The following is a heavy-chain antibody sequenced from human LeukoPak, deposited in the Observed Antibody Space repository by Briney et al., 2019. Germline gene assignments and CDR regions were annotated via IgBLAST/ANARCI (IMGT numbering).Heavy chain of an antibody. CDR2: ILYDGTNK. CDR1: GFTFSSFG. V-gene: IGHV3-30*02. J-gene: IGHJ5*02. CDR3: ARGGKLEPTASAS. D-gene: IGHD2-21*02. Sequence: GGSLRLSCAASGFTFSSFGMHWVRQAPGQGLEWVAFILYDGTNKYYADSVKGRFTISRDNANRMLSLHINSLRVEDSAIYYCARGGKLEPTASASWGQGSLVVVSS.